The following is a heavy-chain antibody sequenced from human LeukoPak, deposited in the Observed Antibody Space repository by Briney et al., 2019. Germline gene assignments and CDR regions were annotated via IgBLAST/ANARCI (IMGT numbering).Heavy chain of an antibody. Sequence: GGSLRPSCAASGFIVSDNDIKWVSQAPGKGLEWVSLIYADGSTHYTDSVKGRLSISRDNSQTTVYLQMNSLRGEETAWYFCAKRSVPGRPGYWGQGTLVTVSS. CDR2: IYADGST. V-gene: IGHV3-66*04. J-gene: IGHJ4*02. D-gene: IGHD3-3*01. CDR3: AKRSVPGRPGY. CDR1: GFIVSDND.